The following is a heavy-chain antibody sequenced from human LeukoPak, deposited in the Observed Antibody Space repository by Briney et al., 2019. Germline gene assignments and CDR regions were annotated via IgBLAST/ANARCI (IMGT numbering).Heavy chain of an antibody. CDR3: AREFHEYRNYAIYFYYFVVV. J-gene: IGHJ6*03. CDR1: GDSITSYY. CDR2: IYGSGSA. Sequence: SETLSLTCTVSGDSITSYYWNWIRQPAGKGLEWIGRIYGSGSANYNPYLKSRVTMSVDTSNNQISLRLSSVTAADTAIYYCAREFHEYRNYAIYFYYFVVVWGNGTTVTVSS. D-gene: IGHD6-6*01. V-gene: IGHV4-4*07.